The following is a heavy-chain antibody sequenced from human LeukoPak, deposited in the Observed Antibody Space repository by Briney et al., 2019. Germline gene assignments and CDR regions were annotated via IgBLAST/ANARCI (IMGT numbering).Heavy chain of an antibody. J-gene: IGHJ5*02. CDR1: GGTFSSYA. V-gene: IGHV1-69*13. Sequence: ASVKVSCKASGGTFSSYAISWVRQSPGQGLEWMGGIIPIFGTANYAQKFQGRVTITADESTSTAYMELSSLRSEDTAVYYCARGPREYQLLLNWFDPWGQGTLVTVSS. CDR3: ARGPREYQLLLNWFDP. D-gene: IGHD2-2*01. CDR2: IIPIFGTA.